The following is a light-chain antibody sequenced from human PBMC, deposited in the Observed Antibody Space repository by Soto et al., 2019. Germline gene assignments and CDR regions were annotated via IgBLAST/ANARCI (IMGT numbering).Light chain of an antibody. CDR1: QSVSSSY. CDR2: DAS. J-gene: IGKJ4*01. V-gene: IGKV3D-20*01. Sequence: EIVLTQSPATPSLSPGERATLSCGARQSVSSSYLAWDQQKPGLAPRLLIYDASSRATGIPDRFSGSGSGTDFTLTISRLEPEDFAVYYCQQYCSSPLPFGGGTKLEIK. CDR3: QQYCSSPLP.